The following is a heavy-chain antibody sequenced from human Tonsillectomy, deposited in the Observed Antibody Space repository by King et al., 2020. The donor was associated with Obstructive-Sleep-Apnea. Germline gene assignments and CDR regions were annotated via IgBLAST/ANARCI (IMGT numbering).Heavy chain of an antibody. J-gene: IGHJ5*02. Sequence: VQLQESGPGLVKPSETLSLTCTVSSGSISTYYWSWIRQPPGKGLEGIGYIYHSGRTNYNPSLKRRVTLSVDTSKTQFSLKLGSVTAADTAVYYCVRGNTMLGMAVQNWFDPWGQGTLVTVSS. D-gene: IGHD3-3*01. CDR1: SGSISTYY. CDR3: VRGNTMLGMAVQNWFDP. V-gene: IGHV4-59*01. CDR2: IYHSGRT.